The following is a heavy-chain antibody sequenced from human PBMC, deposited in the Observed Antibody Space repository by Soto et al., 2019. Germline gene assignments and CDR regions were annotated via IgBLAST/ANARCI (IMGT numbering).Heavy chain of an antibody. D-gene: IGHD5-12*01. V-gene: IGHV1-69*12. CDR3: AREEVADKGLPMDV. CDR1: GGTLSSYA. J-gene: IGHJ6*02. CDR2: IIPIFGTA. Sequence: QVQLVQSGAEVKKPGSSVKVSCKASGGTLSSYAIRWVRQAPGQGLEWMGGIIPIFGTANYAQKFQGRVTITADESTSTAYMELSSLRSEDTAAYYCAREEVADKGLPMDVWGQGTTVTVSS.